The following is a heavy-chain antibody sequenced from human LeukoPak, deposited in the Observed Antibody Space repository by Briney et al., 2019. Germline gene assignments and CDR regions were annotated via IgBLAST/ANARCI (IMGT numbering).Heavy chain of an antibody. CDR3: ARAQGIAVAGTVY. J-gene: IGHJ4*02. CDR1: GFTFSSYS. CDR2: ISSSNYI. V-gene: IGHV3-21*01. D-gene: IGHD6-19*01. Sequence: GGSLRLSCAASGFTFSSYSMNWVRQAPGKGLEWVSSISSSNYIYYADSVKGRFTISRDNAKNSLYLQMNSLRAEDTAVYYCARAQGIAVAGTVYWGQGTLVTVSS.